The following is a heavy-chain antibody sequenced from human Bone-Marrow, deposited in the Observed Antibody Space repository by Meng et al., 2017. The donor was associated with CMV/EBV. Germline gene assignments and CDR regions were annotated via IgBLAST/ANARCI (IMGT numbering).Heavy chain of an antibody. V-gene: IGHV4-39*07. CDR2: IDYSGST. J-gene: IGHJ5*02. Sequence: SETLSLTCTVSGGSISSSSYYWGWIRQPPGKGLEWIGSIDYSGSTYYNPSLKSRVTISVDTSKNQFSLKLSSVAAADTAVYYCARQRPLYSSSKVGRFDPWGQGTLVTVSS. D-gene: IGHD6-13*01. CDR3: ARQRPLYSSSKVGRFDP. CDR1: GGSISSSSYY.